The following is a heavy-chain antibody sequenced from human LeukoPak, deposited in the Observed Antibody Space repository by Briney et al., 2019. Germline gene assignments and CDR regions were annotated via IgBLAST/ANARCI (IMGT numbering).Heavy chain of an antibody. CDR3: AKDISYDSSGPYDY. V-gene: IGHV3-30*18. J-gene: IGHJ4*02. CDR2: ISYDGTNK. D-gene: IGHD3-22*01. Sequence: PGGSLRLSCTASGFTFSAYGMHWVRQAPGKGPEWVAVISYDGTNKYYADSVKGRFTISRDNAKNSLYLQMNSLRAEDTALYYCAKDISYDSSGPYDYWGQGTLVTVSS. CDR1: GFTFSAYG.